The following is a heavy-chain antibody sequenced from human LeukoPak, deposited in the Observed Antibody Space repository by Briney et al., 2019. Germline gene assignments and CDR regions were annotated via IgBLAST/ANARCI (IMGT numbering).Heavy chain of an antibody. CDR3: ARVDRYSGSTDAFDI. CDR1: GYTFTSYG. V-gene: IGHV1-18*01. CDR2: ISAYNGNT. D-gene: IGHD5-12*01. J-gene: IGHJ3*02. Sequence: ASVKVSCKASGYTFTSYGISWVRQAPGQRLEWMGWISAYNGNTNYAQKLQGRVTMTTDTSTSTAYMELRSLRSDDTVVYYCARVDRYSGSTDAFDIWGQGTMVTVSS.